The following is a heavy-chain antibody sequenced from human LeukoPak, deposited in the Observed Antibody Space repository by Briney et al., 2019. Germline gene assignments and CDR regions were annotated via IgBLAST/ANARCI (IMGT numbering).Heavy chain of an antibody. CDR3: ARGVRSGRYFEWLLSGLDY. Sequence: SETLSLTCTVSGGSISSSGYYWGWIRQPPGKGPEWTGSIYYSGSAYYNPSLKSRVTISVGTSKNQFSLKLSSVTAADTAVYYCARGVRSGRYFEWLLSGLDYWGQGTLVTVSS. V-gene: IGHV4-39*07. D-gene: IGHD3-9*01. CDR2: IYYSGSA. CDR1: GGSISSSGYY. J-gene: IGHJ4*02.